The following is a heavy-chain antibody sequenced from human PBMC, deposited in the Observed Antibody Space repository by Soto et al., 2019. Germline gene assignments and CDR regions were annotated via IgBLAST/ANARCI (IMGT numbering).Heavy chain of an antibody. CDR1: GDSVSGDSAA. CDR2: TYYRSRWYN. D-gene: IGHD5-12*01. CDR3: ARGPNGWQWLRRDYYYYGMDV. V-gene: IGHV6-1*01. J-gene: IGHJ6*02. Sequence: SQTLSLTCAISGDSVSGDSAAWNWVRLSPSRGLEWLARTYYRSRWYNDYAVSVRSRVTISVDTSKNQFSLKLSSVTAADTAVYYCARGPNGWQWLRRDYYYYGMDVWGQGTTVTVSS.